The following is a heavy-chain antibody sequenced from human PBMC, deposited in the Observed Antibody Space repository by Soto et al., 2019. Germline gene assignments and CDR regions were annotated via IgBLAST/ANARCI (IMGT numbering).Heavy chain of an antibody. D-gene: IGHD5-18*01. Sequence: TSETLSLTCGVFSGSLTDHYCTWIRQTPGKGLEWIGEINHSGITDYNPSLKSRVTLSLDTSKNQFSLKVTALTAADTAVYYCARGKPSGYRFGPRNFFYYGMDVWGPGTTVTVSS. J-gene: IGHJ6*02. CDR3: ARGKPSGYRFGPRNFFYYGMDV. CDR1: SGSLTDHY. CDR2: INHSGIT. V-gene: IGHV4-34*01.